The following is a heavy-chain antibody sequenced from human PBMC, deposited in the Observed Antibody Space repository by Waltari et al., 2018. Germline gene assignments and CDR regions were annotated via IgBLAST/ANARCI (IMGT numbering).Heavy chain of an antibody. CDR3: ASHLEDFYYYMDV. V-gene: IGHV3-21*06. CDR2: IGSSSTYT. CDR1: GFSFNAYP. J-gene: IGHJ6*03. Sequence: EVQLVESGGGLVKPGGSLRLSCVASGFSFNAYPMNWVRHTPEKGLEWVSSIGSSSTYTYYADSVKGRFTISRDNAANSLHLEMNALRPEDTAVYYCASHLEDFYYYMDVWGKGTRVTVSS.